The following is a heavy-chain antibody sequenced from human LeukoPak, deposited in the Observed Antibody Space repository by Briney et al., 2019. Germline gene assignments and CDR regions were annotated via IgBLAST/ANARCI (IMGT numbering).Heavy chain of an antibody. V-gene: IGHV3-9*01. J-gene: IGHJ3*02. CDR3: ARSFGYGVDAFDI. CDR1: GFTFDDYA. D-gene: IGHD5-18*01. CDR2: ISWNSGSI. Sequence: PGGSLRLSCAASGFTFDDYAMHWVRQAPGKGLEWVSGISWNSGSIGYADSVKGRFTISRDNSKNTLYLQMNSLRAEDTAIYYCARSFGYGVDAFDIWGQGTMVTVSS.